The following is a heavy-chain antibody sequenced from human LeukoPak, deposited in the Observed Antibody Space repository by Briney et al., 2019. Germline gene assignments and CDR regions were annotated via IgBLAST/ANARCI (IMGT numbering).Heavy chain of an antibody. J-gene: IGHJ4*02. V-gene: IGHV4-34*01. CDR1: GGSFSGYY. CDR2: INHSGST. D-gene: IGHD4-17*01. CDR3: ARVRLTTVTYY. Sequence: SETLSLTCAVYGGSFSGYYWSWIRQPPGKGLEWIGEINHSGSTNYNPSLKSRVTISVDTSKNQFSLKLSSVTAADTAVYYCARVRLTTVTYYWGQGTLVTVSS.